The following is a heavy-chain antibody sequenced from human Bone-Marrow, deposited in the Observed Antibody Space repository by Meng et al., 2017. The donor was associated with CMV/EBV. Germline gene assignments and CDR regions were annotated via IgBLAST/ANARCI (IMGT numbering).Heavy chain of an antibody. CDR3: ARVGRDYDSSGYLDYFDY. J-gene: IGHJ4*02. D-gene: IGHD3-22*01. V-gene: IGHV4-39*07. CDR2: IYYSGST. CDR1: GGSISSSSYY. Sequence: SETLSLTCTVSGGSISSSSYYWGWIRQPPGKGLEWIGSIYYSGSTYYNPSLKSRVTTSVDTSKNQFSLKLSSVTAADTAVYYRARVGRDYDSSGYLDYFDYWGQGTLVTVSS.